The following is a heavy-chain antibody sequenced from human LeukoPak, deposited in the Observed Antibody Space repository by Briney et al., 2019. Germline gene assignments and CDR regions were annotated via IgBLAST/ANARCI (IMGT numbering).Heavy chain of an antibody. CDR1: GGSFSGYY. Sequence: SETLSLTCAVYGGSFSGYYWSWIRQPPEMGLEWIGQIYHSGSTNYNPSLKSRVTISVDTSKNQFSLKLSSVTAADTAVYYCARWYSSSSEDWFDPWGQGTLVTVSS. CDR2: IYHSGST. D-gene: IGHD6-6*01. CDR3: ARWYSSSSEDWFDP. V-gene: IGHV4-34*01. J-gene: IGHJ5*02.